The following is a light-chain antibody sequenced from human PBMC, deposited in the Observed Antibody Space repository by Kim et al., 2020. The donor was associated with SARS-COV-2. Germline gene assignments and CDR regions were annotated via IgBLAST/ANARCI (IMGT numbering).Light chain of an antibody. Sequence: ASVGDSVTITCRASQSVNTWLAWYQQIPGKAPKILIHKASDLENGVPSRFSGSASGTEFTLTISSLQPDDFATYYCQQYNSYPWTFGQGTKVENK. CDR1: QSVNTW. CDR3: QQYNSYPWT. V-gene: IGKV1-5*03. CDR2: KAS. J-gene: IGKJ1*01.